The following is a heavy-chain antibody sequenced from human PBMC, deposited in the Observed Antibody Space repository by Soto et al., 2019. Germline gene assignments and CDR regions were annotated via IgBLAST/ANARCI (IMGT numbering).Heavy chain of an antibody. CDR2: ISGSGGST. CDR1: GFTFSSYA. D-gene: IGHD2-2*02. Sequence: PGGSLRLSCAASGFTFSSYAMSWVRQAPGKGLEWVSAISGSGGSTYYADSVKGRFTISRDNSKNTLYLQMNSLRAEDTAVYYCAKDGGYCSSTSCYSWFDPWGQGTLVTVSS. J-gene: IGHJ5*02. CDR3: AKDGGYCSSTSCYSWFDP. V-gene: IGHV3-23*01.